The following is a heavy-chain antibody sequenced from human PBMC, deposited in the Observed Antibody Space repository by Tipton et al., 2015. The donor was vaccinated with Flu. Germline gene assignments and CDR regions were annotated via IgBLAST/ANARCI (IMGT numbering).Heavy chain of an antibody. CDR3: ASGNFYDSSGYFAF. J-gene: IGHJ4*02. CDR2: THTNGNT. CDR1: GGSLSGYY. D-gene: IGHD3-22*01. Sequence: LRLSCNVSGGSLSGYYWSWIRQPAGKGLEWIGRTHTNGNTNYNSSFGSRLTMSVDTSKSQFSMTLTSVTVADTAVYYCASGNFYDSSGYFAFWGQGILVTVSS. V-gene: IGHV4-4*07.